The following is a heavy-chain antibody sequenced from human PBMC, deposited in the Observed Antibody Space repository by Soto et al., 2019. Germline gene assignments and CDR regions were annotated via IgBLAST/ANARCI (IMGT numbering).Heavy chain of an antibody. J-gene: IGHJ4*02. V-gene: IGHV3-23*01. Sequence: DVRLLESGGGLVQPGGSLRLSCAASGFTFSSYSMSWVHQAPGKGLEWVSTIGTSASTYYGDSVRGRFTISRDNSRNTLYLQMNSLRAEDTAVYYCADLSRYCTSSNCDWGQGTLVTVSS. CDR2: IGTSAST. CDR3: ADLSRYCTSSNCD. CDR1: GFTFSSYS. D-gene: IGHD2-2*01.